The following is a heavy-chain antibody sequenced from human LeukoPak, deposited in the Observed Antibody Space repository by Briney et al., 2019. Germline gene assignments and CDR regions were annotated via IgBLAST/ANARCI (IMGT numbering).Heavy chain of an antibody. CDR3: AREAVAGNQPIDY. V-gene: IGHV4-59*12. D-gene: IGHD6-19*01. Sequence: SETLSLTCTVSGGSISSYYWSWIRQPPGKGLEWIGYIYYSGSTYYNPSLKSRVTISVDTSKNQFSLKLSSVTAADTAVYYCAREAVAGNQPIDYWGQGTLVTVSS. CDR2: IYYSGST. J-gene: IGHJ4*02. CDR1: GGSISSYY.